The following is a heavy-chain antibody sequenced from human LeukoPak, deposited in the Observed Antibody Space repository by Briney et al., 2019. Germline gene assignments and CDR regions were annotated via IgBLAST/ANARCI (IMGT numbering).Heavy chain of an antibody. CDR1: GFTFSNAW. J-gene: IGHJ4*02. Sequence: GGSLRLSCAASGFTFSNAWMSWVRQAPGKGLEWVGRIKSKTDGGTTDYAAPVKGRFTISRDDSKNTLYLQMNSLKTEDTAVYYRTTDRKSNWNDQLDYWGQGTLVTVSS. D-gene: IGHD1-1*01. CDR3: TTDRKSNWNDQLDY. V-gene: IGHV3-15*01. CDR2: IKSKTDGGTT.